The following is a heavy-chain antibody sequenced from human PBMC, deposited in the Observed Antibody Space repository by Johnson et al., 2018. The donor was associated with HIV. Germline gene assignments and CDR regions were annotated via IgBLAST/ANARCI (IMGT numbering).Heavy chain of an antibody. Sequence: VQLVESGGDLVQPGGSLRLSCAVSGFTVSSNYMSWVRRAPGKGLEWVSVIYSGGSTSYADSVKGRFTISRDNSKNTVYLQINSLRPEDTAVYYCARLPSGYSRDDLDIWGQGTMVTVSS. V-gene: IGHV3-66*04. CDR3: ARLPSGYSRDDLDI. D-gene: IGHD5-18*01. CDR1: GFTVSSNY. CDR2: IYSGGST. J-gene: IGHJ3*02.